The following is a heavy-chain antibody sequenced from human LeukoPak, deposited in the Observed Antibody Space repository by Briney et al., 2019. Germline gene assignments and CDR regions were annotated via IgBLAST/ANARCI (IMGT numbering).Heavy chain of an antibody. V-gene: IGHV3-23*01. CDR2: ISGSGVMT. D-gene: IGHD4-17*01. Sequence: PGGSLRLSCAASGFTFSDYAMTWVRQAPGKGLEWVATISGSGVMTYYADSVKGRFAVSGDNAKNSLYLQMNSLRAEDTAVYYCARESGSVTSEVDFDYWGQGTLVTVSS. CDR3: ARESGSVTSEVDFDY. J-gene: IGHJ4*02. CDR1: GFTFSDYA.